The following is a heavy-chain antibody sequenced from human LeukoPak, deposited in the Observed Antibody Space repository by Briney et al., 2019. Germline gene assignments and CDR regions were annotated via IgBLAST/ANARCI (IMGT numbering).Heavy chain of an antibody. D-gene: IGHD6-19*01. CDR2: IYDSGST. V-gene: IGHV4-39*01. Sequence: SETLSLTCTVSGGSISSSIYLWGWIRQPPGKGLEWIGSIYDSGSTYYHSSLRSRVTISVDTSKNQFSLKLSSVTATDTAVYYYARQGKYSNDWPFDYWGQGALVTVSS. CDR3: ARQGKYSNDWPFDY. CDR1: GGSISSSIYL. J-gene: IGHJ4*02.